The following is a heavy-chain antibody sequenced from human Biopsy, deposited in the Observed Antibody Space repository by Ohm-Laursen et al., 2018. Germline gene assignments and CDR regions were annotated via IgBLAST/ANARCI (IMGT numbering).Heavy chain of an antibody. D-gene: IGHD6-25*01. CDR3: ARIAAAGWDY. V-gene: IGHV1-18*01. Sequence: ASVKVSCKVSGYKFTSYGMSWVRQAPGQGFEWMGRISGYNGNTNYAQKSQGRITMTIDAATSTGYMDLRSLKSDDTAVYYCARIAAAGWDYWGLGALVTVSS. CDR2: ISGYNGNT. CDR1: GYKFTSYG. J-gene: IGHJ4*02.